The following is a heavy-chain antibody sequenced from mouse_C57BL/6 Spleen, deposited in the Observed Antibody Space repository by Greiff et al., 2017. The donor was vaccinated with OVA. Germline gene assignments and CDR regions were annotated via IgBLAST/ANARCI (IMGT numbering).Heavy chain of an antibody. V-gene: IGHV5-17*01. J-gene: IGHJ2*01. Sequence: EVQLKESGGGLVKPGGSLKLSCAASGFTFSDYGMHWVRQAPEKGLEWVAYISSGSSTIYYADTVKGRFTISRDNAKNTLFLQMTSLRSEDTAMYYCARDYGSSYDYFDYWGQGTTLTVSS. CDR3: ARDYGSSYDYFDY. CDR1: GFTFSDYG. D-gene: IGHD1-1*01. CDR2: ISSGSSTI.